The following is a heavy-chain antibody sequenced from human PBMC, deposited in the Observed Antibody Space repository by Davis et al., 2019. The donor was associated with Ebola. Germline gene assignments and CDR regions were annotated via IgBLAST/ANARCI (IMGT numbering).Heavy chain of an antibody. CDR3: VRDPALVVTGGGWFFGL. Sequence: GESLKISCAASGFTFSDYYISWIRQAPGKGLEWISYIRSDSSYTNYADSVKGRFTVSRDNAKNSLYLQMNSLRAEDTAVYYCVRDPALVVTGGGWFFGLWGRGTLVTVSS. CDR2: IRSDSSYT. J-gene: IGHJ2*01. CDR1: GFTFSDYY. V-gene: IGHV3-11*06. D-gene: IGHD2-21*02.